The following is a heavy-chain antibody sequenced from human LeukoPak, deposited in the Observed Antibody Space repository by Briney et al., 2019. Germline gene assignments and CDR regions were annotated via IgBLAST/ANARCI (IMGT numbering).Heavy chain of an antibody. D-gene: IGHD3-3*01. V-gene: IGHV3-30-3*01. CDR2: ISYDGGSK. CDR3: ARDGISYYDFWSGYYPSPFDY. CDR1: GFTSSSYA. J-gene: IGHJ4*02. Sequence: PGRSLRLSCAASGFTSSSYAMHWVRQAPGKGLEWVAVISYDGGSKYYADSVKGRFTISRDNSKNTLYLQMNSLRAEDTAVYYCARDGISYYDFWSGYYPSPFDYWGQGTLVTVSS.